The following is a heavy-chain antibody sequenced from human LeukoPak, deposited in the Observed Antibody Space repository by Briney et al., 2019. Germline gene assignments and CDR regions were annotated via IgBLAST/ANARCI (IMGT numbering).Heavy chain of an antibody. CDR3: TTAYYDILTGYYRGYY. V-gene: IGHV3-15*01. D-gene: IGHD3-9*01. CDR1: GFTFSNAW. J-gene: IGHJ4*02. Sequence: GGSLRLSCAASGFTFSNAWMSRVRQAPGKGLEWVGRIKSKTDGGTTDYAAPVKGRFTISRDDSKNTLYLQMNSLKTEDTAVYYCTTAYYDILTGYYRGYYWGQGTLVTVSS. CDR2: IKSKTDGGTT.